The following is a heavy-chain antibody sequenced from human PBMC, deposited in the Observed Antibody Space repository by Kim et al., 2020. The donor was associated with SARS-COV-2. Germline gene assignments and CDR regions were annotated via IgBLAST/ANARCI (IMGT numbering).Heavy chain of an antibody. J-gene: IGHJ4*02. CDR1: GFTFSSYG. CDR2: ISYDGSNK. CDR3: ATLEVVVAAVDY. D-gene: IGHD2-15*01. V-gene: IGHV3-30*03. Sequence: GGSLRLSCAASGFTFSSYGMHWVRQAPGKGLEWVAVISYDGSNKYYADSVKGRFTISRDNSKNTLYLQMNSLRAEDTAVYYCATLEVVVAAVDYWGQGTLVTVSS.